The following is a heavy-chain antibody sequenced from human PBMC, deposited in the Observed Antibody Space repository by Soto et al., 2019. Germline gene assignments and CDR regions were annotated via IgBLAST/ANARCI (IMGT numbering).Heavy chain of an antibody. Sequence: SETLSLTCTVSGGSLFGDYCTWIRQPAGGGLEWIGRINSDGNTNYSPSLKSRVTMSVDPSRKHFSLNLTSVTAADTAPYFCGSARRLENWCDPWGPGIQVAVSS. J-gene: IGHJ5*02. V-gene: IGHV4-4*07. CDR3: GSARRLENWCDP. CDR2: INSDGNT. D-gene: IGHD6-25*01. CDR1: GGSLFGDY.